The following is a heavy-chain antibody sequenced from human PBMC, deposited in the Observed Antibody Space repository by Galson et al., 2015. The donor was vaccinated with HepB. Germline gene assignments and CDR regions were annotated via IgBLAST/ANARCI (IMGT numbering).Heavy chain of an antibody. D-gene: IGHD6-19*01. CDR3: ARETHSSGWSISGY. J-gene: IGHJ4*02. CDR2: ISYDGSNK. Sequence: SLRLSCAASGFTFSSYAMHWVRQAPGKGLEWVAVISYDGSNKYYADSVKGRFTISRDDSKNTLYLQMNSLRAEDTAVYYCARETHSSGWSISGYWGQGTLVTVSS. V-gene: IGHV3-30*04. CDR1: GFTFSSYA.